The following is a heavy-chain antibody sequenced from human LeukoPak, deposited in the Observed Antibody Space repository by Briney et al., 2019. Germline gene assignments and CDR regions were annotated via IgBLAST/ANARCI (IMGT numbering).Heavy chain of an antibody. CDR2: IYYSGST. V-gene: IGHV4-30-4*01. CDR1: GGSISSGDYY. CDR3: ARDQHYYGSGRWGNWFDP. Sequence: SSKTLSLTCTVSGGSISSGDYYWSWIRQPPGKGLEWIGYIYYSGSTYYNPSLKSRVTISVDTSKNQFSLKLSSVTAADTAVYYCARDQHYYGSGRWGNWFDPWGQGTLVTVSS. J-gene: IGHJ5*02. D-gene: IGHD3-10*01.